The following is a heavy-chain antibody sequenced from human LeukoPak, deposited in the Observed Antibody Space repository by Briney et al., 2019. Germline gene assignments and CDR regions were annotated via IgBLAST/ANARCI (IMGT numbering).Heavy chain of an antibody. J-gene: IGHJ4*02. CDR1: GGSFSGYY. CDR3: ARAKEYYDILTGYQRRRYYFDY. V-gene: IGHV4-34*01. D-gene: IGHD3-9*01. CDR2: FKQRGST. Sequence: NPSETLSLPCAVYGGSFSGYYWSWIRQPPGKGLEWIGEFKQRGSTNYNPSLKSRVTISVDTSKNQFSLKLSSVTAADTAVYYCARAKEYYDILTGYQRRRYYFDYWGQGTLVTVSS.